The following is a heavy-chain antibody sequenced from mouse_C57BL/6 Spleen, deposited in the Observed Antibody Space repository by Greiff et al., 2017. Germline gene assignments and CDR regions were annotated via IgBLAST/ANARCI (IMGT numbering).Heavy chain of an antibody. J-gene: IGHJ4*01. CDR3: ARLHSNYVKRYYYAMDY. D-gene: IGHD2-5*01. CDR1: GYTFTSYW. CDR2: INPSNGGT. V-gene: IGHV1-53*01. Sequence: QVQLQQPGTELVKPGASVKLSCKASGYTFTSYWMHWVKQRPGQGLEWIGNINPSNGGTNYNEKFKSKATLTVDKSSSTAYMQLSSLTSEDSAVYYCARLHSNYVKRYYYAMDYWGQGTSVTVSS.